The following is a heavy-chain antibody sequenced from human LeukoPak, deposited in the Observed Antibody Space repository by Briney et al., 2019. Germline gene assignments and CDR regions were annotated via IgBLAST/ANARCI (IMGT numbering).Heavy chain of an antibody. J-gene: IGHJ4*02. V-gene: IGHV4-59*01. CDR2: IYYSGST. Sequence: SETLSLTCTVSGASISSYYWSWIRQPPGKGLEWIGDIYYSGSTNYTPSLKRRVTMSVDTSKNQNSLKMKSVTAEDTAVYYCARLTDKSSDYYFFFAYWGQGTLVTVSS. D-gene: IGHD3-22*01. CDR1: GASISSYY. CDR3: ARLTDKSSDYYFFFAY.